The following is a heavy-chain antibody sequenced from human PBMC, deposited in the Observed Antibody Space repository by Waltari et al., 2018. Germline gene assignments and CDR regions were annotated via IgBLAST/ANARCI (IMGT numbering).Heavy chain of an antibody. CDR2: ISSSSSTI. CDR3: VRDRDSSSWYEDWFDP. J-gene: IGHJ5*02. Sequence: EVQLVESGGGLVQPGGSLRLSCAASGFTFSSYSMNWVRQAPGKGLEWVSYISSSSSTIYYADSVKGRFTISRDNAKNSLYLQMNSLRAEDTAVYYCVRDRDSSSWYEDWFDPWGQGTLVTVSS. D-gene: IGHD6-13*01. V-gene: IGHV3-48*01. CDR1: GFTFSSYS.